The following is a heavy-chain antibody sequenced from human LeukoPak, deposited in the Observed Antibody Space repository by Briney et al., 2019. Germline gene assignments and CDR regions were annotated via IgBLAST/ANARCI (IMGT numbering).Heavy chain of an antibody. Sequence: SETLSLTCAVYGGSFSGYYWSWIRQPPGKGLEWIGEINHSGSTNYNPALKSRVTISVDTSKNQFSLTLSSVTAADTAVYYCARAATMAPFDYWGQGTLVTVSS. V-gene: IGHV4-34*01. D-gene: IGHD5-24*01. CDR3: ARAATMAPFDY. CDR1: GGSFSGYY. CDR2: INHSGST. J-gene: IGHJ4*02.